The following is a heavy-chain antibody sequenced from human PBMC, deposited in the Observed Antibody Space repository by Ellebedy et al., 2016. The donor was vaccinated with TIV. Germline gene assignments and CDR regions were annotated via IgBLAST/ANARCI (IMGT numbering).Heavy chain of an antibody. D-gene: IGHD4-17*01. V-gene: IGHV3-7*03. CDR2: IHKDGSEK. CDR1: GFSFSNYW. CDR3: AREPDYGAA. Sequence: GGSLRLSCAASGFSFSNYWMSWVRQAPGKGLEWVANIHKDGSEKYYVDSVKGRFTISRDNAKNSLYLQMNSLRGEDTAVYYCAREPDYGAAWGQGTLVTVSS. J-gene: IGHJ5*02.